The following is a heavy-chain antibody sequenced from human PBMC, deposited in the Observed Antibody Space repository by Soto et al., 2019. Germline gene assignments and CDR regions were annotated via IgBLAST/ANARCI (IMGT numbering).Heavy chain of an antibody. V-gene: IGHV1-69*01. D-gene: IGHD2-21*02. CDR1: GGTFNKFA. J-gene: IGHJ6*02. Sequence: VQLVQSGAEVKKTGSSVKVSCKASGGTFNKFAFSWVRQAPGQGFEWMGGIIPVFRSANYAQRFRGRIAITADDYTSTVYLYLNDLRSDDTAVYYCARRYCASDNCPLFYYFVDLWGLGTTVTVSS. CDR2: IIPVFRSA. CDR3: ARRYCASDNCPLFYYFVDL.